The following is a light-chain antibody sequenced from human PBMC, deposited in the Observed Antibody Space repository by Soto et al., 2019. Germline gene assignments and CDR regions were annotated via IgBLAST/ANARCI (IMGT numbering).Light chain of an antibody. CDR1: QSISSW. Sequence: DIQMTQSPSTLSKSVGDRVTITCRASQSISSWLAWYQQKPGKAPKLLIYDASSLESGVPSRFSGSGSGTEFTLTISSLQPDDFATYYCQQYNSLWTFGQGTKVDIK. CDR3: QQYNSLWT. J-gene: IGKJ1*01. CDR2: DAS. V-gene: IGKV1-5*01.